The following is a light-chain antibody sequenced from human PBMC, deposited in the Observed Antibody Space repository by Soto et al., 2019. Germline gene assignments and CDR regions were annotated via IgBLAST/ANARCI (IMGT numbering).Light chain of an antibody. CDR1: QDVVNY. CDR3: QQSRTTAYT. V-gene: IGKV1-39*01. J-gene: IGKJ2*01. Sequence: DIDMTQAPSSLSASVGYRFTITCRAGQDVVNYLNWYQQKPGKAPRLLIYAASSLQSGVPSRFSGSGSGTTFTLTITDLQPEDVATYYCQQSRTTAYTFAQGTKGDIK. CDR2: AAS.